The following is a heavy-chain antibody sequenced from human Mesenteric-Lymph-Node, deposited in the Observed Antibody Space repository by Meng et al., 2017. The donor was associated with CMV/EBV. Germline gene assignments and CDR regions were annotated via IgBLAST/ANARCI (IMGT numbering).Heavy chain of an antibody. V-gene: IGHV3-23*01. J-gene: IGHJ6*02. CDR1: GFTFSSYA. D-gene: IGHD3-16*01. Sequence: GGSLRLSCAASGFTFSSYAMSWVRQAPGKGLEWVSAISGSGGGTYYADSVKGRFTISRDNSENTLYLQMNSLRVEDTAVYYCANYAYQSGRRFDPWGQGTTVTVSS. CDR2: ISGSGGGT. CDR3: ANYAYQSGRRFDP.